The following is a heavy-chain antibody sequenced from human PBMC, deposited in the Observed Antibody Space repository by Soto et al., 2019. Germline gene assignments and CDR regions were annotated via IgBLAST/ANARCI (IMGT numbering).Heavy chain of an antibody. CDR3: AREGAAGTHPIYLDY. D-gene: IGHD6-13*01. J-gene: IGHJ4*02. CDR2: IWYDGSNK. V-gene: IGHV3-33*01. CDR1: GFTFSSYG. Sequence: QVQLVESGGGVVQPGRSLRLSCAASGFTFSSYGMHWVRQAPGKGLEWVAVIWYDGSNKYYADSVKGRFTISRDNSKNTLYLQMNSLRAEDTAVYYCAREGAAGTHPIYLDYWGQGTLVTVSS.